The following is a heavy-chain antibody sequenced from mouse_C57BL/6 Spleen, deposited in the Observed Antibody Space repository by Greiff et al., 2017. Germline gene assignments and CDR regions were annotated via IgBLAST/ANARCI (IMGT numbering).Heavy chain of an antibody. V-gene: IGHV3-6*01. Sequence: VQLKESGPGLVQPSQSLSLTCSVTGYSITSGYYWNWIRQFPGNKLEWMGYISYDGSNNYNPSLKNRISITRDTSKNQFFLKLNSVATEDTATYYFARAYEGYWYFDVWGTGTTVTVSS. D-gene: IGHD2-3*01. CDR3: ARAYEGYWYFDV. CDR2: ISYDGSN. CDR1: GYSITSGYY. J-gene: IGHJ1*03.